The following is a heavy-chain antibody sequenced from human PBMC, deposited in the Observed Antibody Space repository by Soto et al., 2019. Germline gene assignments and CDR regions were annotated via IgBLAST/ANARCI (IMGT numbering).Heavy chain of an antibody. CDR3: AKYYYGSGSIRAFDI. D-gene: IGHD3-10*01. J-gene: IGHJ3*02. CDR1: GFTFSSYT. V-gene: IGHV3-23*01. CDR2: IVGSGDNT. Sequence: GGSLRLSCAASGFTFSSYTMTWIRQAPGERLEWVSSIVGSGDNTYYADSVKGRFTISRDNSKTTLYLQMNSLRAEDTAVYYCAKYYYGSGSIRAFDIWGQGTMVTVSS.